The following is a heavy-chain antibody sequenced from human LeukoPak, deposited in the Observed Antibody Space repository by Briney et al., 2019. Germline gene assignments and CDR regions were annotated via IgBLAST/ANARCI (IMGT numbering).Heavy chain of an antibody. J-gene: IGHJ4*02. V-gene: IGHV4-39*01. Sequence: SETLSLTCTVSGGSISSSSYYWGWIRQPPGKGREWIGGSYYSGSTYYNPYLKRRVTISVDTSKNQYALKLSFVTAADTALYYCARRDTTVTTVDYXGQGTMVTVSS. CDR2: SYYSGST. D-gene: IGHD4-11*01. CDR1: GGSISSSSYY. CDR3: ARRDTTVTTVDY.